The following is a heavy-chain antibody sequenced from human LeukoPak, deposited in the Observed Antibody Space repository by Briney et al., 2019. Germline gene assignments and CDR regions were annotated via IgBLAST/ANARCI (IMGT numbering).Heavy chain of an antibody. V-gene: IGHV3-7*01. CDR2: IKEDGSEK. J-gene: IGHJ4*02. Sequence: GGSLRLSCAASGFTFSSYWMSWVRQAPGKGLEWVANIKEDGSEKNYVDSVKGRFTISRDNAKNSLYLQMNSLRAEDTAAYYCARDAGYGYDRFDYWGQGTQVTVSS. CDR1: GFTFSSYW. CDR3: ARDAGYGYDRFDY. D-gene: IGHD5-18*01.